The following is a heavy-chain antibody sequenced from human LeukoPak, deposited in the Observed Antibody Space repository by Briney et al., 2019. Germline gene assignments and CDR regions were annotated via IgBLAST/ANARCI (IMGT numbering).Heavy chain of an antibody. D-gene: IGHD3-10*01. Sequence: SSETLSLTCTVSGGSISSSSYYWGWIRQPPGKGLEWIGSDDYSGATYYNPSLKSRVTISVDTSKNQMSLKLYSVTAADSAVYYCASEIRTYYYGSGSHPETNWFDTWGQGTLVTVSS. J-gene: IGHJ5*02. CDR1: GGSISSSSYY. CDR2: DDYSGAT. CDR3: ASEIRTYYYGSGSHPETNWFDT. V-gene: IGHV4-39*01.